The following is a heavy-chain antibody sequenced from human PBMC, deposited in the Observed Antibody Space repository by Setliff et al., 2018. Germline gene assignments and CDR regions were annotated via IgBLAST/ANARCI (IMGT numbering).Heavy chain of an antibody. Sequence: VASVKVSCKASGYTHTNYGITWVRQAPGQGLEWMGWINNYSFKTNYPQKFLGRVTMTTDTPTSTAYMELKSLRSDDTAVYYCARINFYVSSGYYYAPDYWGQGTLVTVSS. CDR1: GYTHTNYG. CDR3: ARINFYVSSGYYYAPDY. D-gene: IGHD3-22*01. J-gene: IGHJ4*02. CDR2: INNYSFKT. V-gene: IGHV1-18*01.